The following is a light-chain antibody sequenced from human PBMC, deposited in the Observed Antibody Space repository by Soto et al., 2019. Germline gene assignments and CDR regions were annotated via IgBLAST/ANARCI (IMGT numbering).Light chain of an antibody. J-gene: IGKJ5*01. V-gene: IGKV1-13*02. CDR2: DAS. CDR3: QQFHTYPVT. Sequence: LTESVGDRVTITCRASQGISGALAWYQQKPGRAPTLLIYDASSLESGVPSRFSGSESGTDFTLTISSLQAEDFATYYCQQFHTYPVTFGQGTRLEIK. CDR1: QGISGA.